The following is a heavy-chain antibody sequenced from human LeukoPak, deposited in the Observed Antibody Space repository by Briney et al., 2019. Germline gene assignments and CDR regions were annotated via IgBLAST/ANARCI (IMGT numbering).Heavy chain of an antibody. CDR3: AGEIAAAGNFDY. CDR1: GFTFSSYA. CDR2: ITASGGST. J-gene: IGHJ4*02. Sequence: GGSLRLSCVASGFTFSSYAMNWVRQAPGKGLEWVSGITASGGSTYYTDSVKGRFTISRDNSKNTLYLQMNSLRAEDTAVYYCAGEIAAAGNFDYWGQGTLVTVSS. V-gene: IGHV3-23*01. D-gene: IGHD6-13*01.